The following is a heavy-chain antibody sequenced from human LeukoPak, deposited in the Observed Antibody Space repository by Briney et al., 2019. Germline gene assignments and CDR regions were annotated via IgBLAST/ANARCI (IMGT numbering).Heavy chain of an antibody. J-gene: IGHJ4*02. Sequence: GGSLRLSCVTSGLTFTNHGFHWLRQAAGKGLEWVAFVRNDGFDTYHSNSVKGRFSISRDDSKNTVYLQMNSLRAEDTALYYCARGPIRAFDYWGQGTLVTVSS. CDR3: ARGPIRAFDY. V-gene: IGHV3-30*02. CDR1: GLTFTNHG. CDR2: VRNDGFDT.